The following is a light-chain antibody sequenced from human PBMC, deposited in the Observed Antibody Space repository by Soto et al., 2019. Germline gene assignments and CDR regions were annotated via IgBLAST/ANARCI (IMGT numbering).Light chain of an antibody. J-gene: IGKJ1*01. Sequence: EIVRTQSPATLSVSPGERATLSCRASQSVSSNLAWYQQKPGQAPRLLIYGASTRATGIPARFSGSGSGTEFTLTISSLQCEDFAVYYCQQYNNWPPWTFRQGTKVEIK. V-gene: IGKV3-15*01. CDR1: QSVSSN. CDR2: GAS. CDR3: QQYNNWPPWT.